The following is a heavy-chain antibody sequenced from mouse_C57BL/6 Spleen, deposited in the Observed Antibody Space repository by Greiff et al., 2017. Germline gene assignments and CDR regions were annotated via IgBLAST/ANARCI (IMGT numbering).Heavy chain of an antibody. J-gene: IGHJ4*01. V-gene: IGHV1-19*01. Sequence: EVQLQQSGPVLVKPGASVKMSCKASGYTFTDYYMNWVKQSHGKSLEWIGVINPYNGGTSYNQQFKGKATLNVDKSSSTAYMELNSLTSEDSAVYYCARKVLRQSAMDYWGQGTSVTVSS. CDR1: GYTFTDYY. D-gene: IGHD2-4*01. CDR3: ARKVLRQSAMDY. CDR2: INPYNGGT.